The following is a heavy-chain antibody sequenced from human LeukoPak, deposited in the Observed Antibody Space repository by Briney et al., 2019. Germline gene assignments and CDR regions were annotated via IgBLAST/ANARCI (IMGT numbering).Heavy chain of an antibody. CDR2: IYYSGST. CDR1: GGSISSYY. V-gene: IGHV4-59*01. D-gene: IGHD4-11*01. Sequence: PSETLSLTCTVSGGSISSYYWSWIRQPPGKGLEWIGYIYYSGSTKYNPSLKSRVTISVDTSKNQFSLKLSSVTAADPAVYYCARYRGKTTVSSLDWFDPWGQGTLVTVSS. J-gene: IGHJ5*02. CDR3: ARYRGKTTVSSLDWFDP.